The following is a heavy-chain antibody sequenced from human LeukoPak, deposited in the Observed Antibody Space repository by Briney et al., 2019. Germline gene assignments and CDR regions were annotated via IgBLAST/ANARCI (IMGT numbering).Heavy chain of an antibody. CDR1: GSFINDYS. J-gene: IGHJ6*03. Sequence: PSETLSLTCAVSGSFINDYSWSWVRQPAGRGLEWIGRFYTGYSTEYNPSLMSRVTILVDRSKSQISLNPRSVTAADTAVYYCARSPNYYYYFYMDVWGQGTTVTVSS. CDR3: ARSPNYYYYFYMDV. V-gene: IGHV4-4*07. CDR2: FYTGYST.